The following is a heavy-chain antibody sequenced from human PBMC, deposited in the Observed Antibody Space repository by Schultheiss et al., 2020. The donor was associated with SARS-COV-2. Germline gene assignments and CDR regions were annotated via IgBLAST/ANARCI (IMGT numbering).Heavy chain of an antibody. V-gene: IGHV4-34*01. Sequence: SETLSLTCAVYGGSFSGYYWSWIRQPPGKGLEWIGEINHSGSTNYNPSLKSRVTISVDTSKNQFSPKLSSVTAADTAVYYCARTPNYYYYYMDVWGKGTTVTVSS. CDR2: INHSGST. CDR1: GGSFSGYY. J-gene: IGHJ6*03. CDR3: ARTPNYYYYYMDV.